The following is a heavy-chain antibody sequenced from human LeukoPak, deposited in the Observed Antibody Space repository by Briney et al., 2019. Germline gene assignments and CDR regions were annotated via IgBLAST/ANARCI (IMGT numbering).Heavy chain of an antibody. CDR2: IKQDGSGK. V-gene: IGHV3-7*01. J-gene: IGHJ4*02. CDR3: ARVAEYQPFDY. D-gene: IGHD2-2*01. Sequence: GGSLRLSCAASGFTFSSYWMSWVRQAPGKGLEWVANIKQDGSGKYYVDSVKGRFTISRDNAKNSLYLQMNSLRAEDTAVYYCARVAEYQPFDYWGQGTLVTVSS. CDR1: GFTFSSYW.